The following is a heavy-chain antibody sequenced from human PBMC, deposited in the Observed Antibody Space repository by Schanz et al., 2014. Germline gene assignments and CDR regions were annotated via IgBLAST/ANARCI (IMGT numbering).Heavy chain of an antibody. CDR3: AREGAI. V-gene: IGHV3-7*01. CDR1: GFTFSTYW. D-gene: IGHD3-16*01. J-gene: IGHJ3*02. CDR2: IKQDESER. Sequence: EVQLLESGGDLVQPGGSLRLSCAASGFTFSTYWMSWVRQAPGKGLEWVANIKQDESERSYVDSVKGRFTISRDNGKNSLHLQMNSLRAEDTAVYYCAREGAIWGQGTMVTVSS.